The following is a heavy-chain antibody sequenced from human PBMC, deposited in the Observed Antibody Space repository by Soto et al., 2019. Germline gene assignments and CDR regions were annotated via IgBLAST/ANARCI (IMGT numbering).Heavy chain of an antibody. D-gene: IGHD6-19*01. J-gene: IGHJ6*02. Sequence: QVQLVQSGAEVKKPGTSVRVSCKASGDTFIGYSISWVRQAPGQGLEWMGWVIPTQRTTKYAQRFQGRVTMSVDQVASTTYMELSSLRPEDTALYYCVIDRLIVAVSVGRMDVWGQGTTVTVSS. V-gene: IGHV1-69*01. CDR1: GDTFIGYS. CDR2: VIPTQRTT. CDR3: VIDRLIVAVSVGRMDV.